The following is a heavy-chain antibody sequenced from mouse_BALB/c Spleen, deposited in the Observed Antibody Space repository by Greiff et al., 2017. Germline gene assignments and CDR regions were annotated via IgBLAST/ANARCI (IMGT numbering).Heavy chain of an antibody. CDR3: TSVYY. V-gene: IGHV6-6*02. J-gene: IGHJ3*01. Sequence: EVQRVESGGGLVQPGGSMKLSCVASGFTFSNYWMNWVRQSPEKGLEWVAEIRLKSNNYATHYAESVKGRFTISRDDSKSSVYLQMNNLRAEDTGIYYCTSVYYGGQGTLVTVSA. D-gene: IGHD2-1*01. CDR2: IRLKSNNYAT. CDR1: GFTFSNYW.